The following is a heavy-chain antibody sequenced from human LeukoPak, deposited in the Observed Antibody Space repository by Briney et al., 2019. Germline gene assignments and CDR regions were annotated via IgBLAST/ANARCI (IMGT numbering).Heavy chain of an antibody. CDR2: ISTNGDRT. CDR3: ARGVAISSTGWYDTFDY. D-gene: IGHD6-19*01. CDR1: GFTFSNSA. J-gene: IGHJ4*02. Sequence: GGSLRLSCAASGFTFSNSAMYWVRQAPGKGLEFVSVISTNGDRTYYADSVKGRFTISRDNSKNTLYLQMGSLKADDMAVYYCARGVAISSTGWYDTFDYWGQGALVTVSS. V-gene: IGHV3-64*02.